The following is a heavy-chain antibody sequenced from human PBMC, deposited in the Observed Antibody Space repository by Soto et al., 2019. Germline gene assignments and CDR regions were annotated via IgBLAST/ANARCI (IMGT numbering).Heavy chain of an antibody. CDR3: ARREMANDY. D-gene: IGHD5-12*01. V-gene: IGHV4-39*01. CDR2: IYYSGST. CDR1: GGSISSSSYY. J-gene: IGHJ4*02. Sequence: HSETLSLTCTVSGGSISSSSYYWGWIRQPPGKGLEWIGSIYYSGSTYYNPSLKSRVTISVDTSKNQFSLKLSSVTAADTAVYYCARREMANDYWGQGTLVTVSS.